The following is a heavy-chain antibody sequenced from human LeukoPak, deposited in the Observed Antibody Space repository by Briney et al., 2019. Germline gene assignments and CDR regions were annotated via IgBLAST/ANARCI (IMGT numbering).Heavy chain of an antibody. CDR2: TNHSGST. V-gene: IGHV4-34*01. J-gene: IGHJ4*02. CDR3: AKIRGVINY. D-gene: IGHD3-10*01. Sequence: SETLSLTCAVYGGSFSGYYWSWIRQPPGKGLEWIGETNHSGSTNYNPSLKSRVTISVDTSKNQFSLKLSSVTAADTAVYYCAKIRGVINYWGQGTLVTVSS. CDR1: GGSFSGYY.